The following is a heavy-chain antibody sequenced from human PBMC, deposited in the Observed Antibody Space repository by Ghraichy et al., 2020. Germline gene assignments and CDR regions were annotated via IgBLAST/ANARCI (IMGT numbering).Heavy chain of an antibody. CDR1: GFIFGTSS. CDR3: AKEKKTTTAFDN. Sequence: GGSLRLSCAASGFIFGTSSMTWVRQAPGQGLEWVSIINYNGRSTYYADSVKGRFTISRDNSKNTLYLQMYSLRVEDSAIYYGAKEKKTTTAFDNWGRGALVTVSS. D-gene: IGHD1-1*01. V-gene: IGHV3-23*01. J-gene: IGHJ4*02. CDR2: INYNGRST.